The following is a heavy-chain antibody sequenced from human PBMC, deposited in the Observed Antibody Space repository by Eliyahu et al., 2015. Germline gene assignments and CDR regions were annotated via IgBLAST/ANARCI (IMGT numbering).Heavy chain of an antibody. CDR2: INHSGST. Sequence: QVQLQQWGAGLLKPSEXLSLXCAVYGGXFSGYYWSWIXQPPGKGLEWIGEINHSGSTNYXPSLKSRVTISVDTSKNQFSLKLSSVTAADTAVYYCARDVDTINVWGKGTTVTVSS. CDR3: ARDVDTINV. D-gene: IGHD5-18*01. V-gene: IGHV4-34*01. J-gene: IGHJ6*04. CDR1: GGXFSGYY.